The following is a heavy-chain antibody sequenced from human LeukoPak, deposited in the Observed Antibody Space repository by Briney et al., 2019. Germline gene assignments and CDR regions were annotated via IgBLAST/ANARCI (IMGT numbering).Heavy chain of an antibody. CDR1: GYTFTGYY. J-gene: IGHJ4*02. Sequence: GASVKVSCKASGYTFTGYYMRWVRQAPGQGLEWMGWINPNSGGTNYAQKFQGRVTMTRDTSISTAYMELSRLRSDDTAVYYCARAYVWGSYRYYFDYWGQGTLVTVSS. CDR2: INPNSGGT. V-gene: IGHV1-2*02. CDR3: ARAYVWGSYRYYFDY. D-gene: IGHD3-16*02.